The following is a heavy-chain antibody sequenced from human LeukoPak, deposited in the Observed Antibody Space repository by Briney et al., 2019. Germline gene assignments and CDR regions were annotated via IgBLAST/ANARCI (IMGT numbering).Heavy chain of an antibody. V-gene: IGHV3-7*01. Sequence: RGSLRLSCAASGFTFSSYWMNWVRPAPEEGLEWVANIKQDGSEKYYVDSVKGRFTISRDNAKNSLYLQMNSLRAEDTAVYFCARESDYWGQGTLVTVSS. CDR1: GFTFSSYW. J-gene: IGHJ4*02. CDR3: ARESDY. CDR2: IKQDGSEK.